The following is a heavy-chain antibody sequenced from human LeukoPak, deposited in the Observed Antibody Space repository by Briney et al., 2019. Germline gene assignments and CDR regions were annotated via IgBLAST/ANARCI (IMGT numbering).Heavy chain of an antibody. CDR3: ARDRNSPAKYYFDY. CDR2: VSNDGRDK. Sequence: TGGSLRLSCAASGFTFNAYAMHWVRQAPGKGLEWVAAVSNDGRDKHYADSVKGRFTISRDNSENTLYLQMNTLRAEDTAVYYCARDRNSPAKYYFDYWGQGTLVTVSS. D-gene: IGHD1-14*01. CDR1: GFTFNAYA. J-gene: IGHJ4*02. V-gene: IGHV3-30*01.